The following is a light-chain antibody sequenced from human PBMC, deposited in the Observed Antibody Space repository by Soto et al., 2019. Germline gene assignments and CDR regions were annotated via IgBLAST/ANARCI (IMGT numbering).Light chain of an antibody. V-gene: IGKV3-20*01. Sequence: EIVLTKSPGTLSLSPGERATLSCRASQTVSSSDLAWYQQKPGRAPRLLLYGASNRASGIPDRFSGSGCGTDFHLTISRLEPEDFEVYYCQQYGSSPPSITFGQGTRLDIK. CDR1: QTVSSSD. CDR3: QQYGSSPPSIT. CDR2: GAS. J-gene: IGKJ5*01.